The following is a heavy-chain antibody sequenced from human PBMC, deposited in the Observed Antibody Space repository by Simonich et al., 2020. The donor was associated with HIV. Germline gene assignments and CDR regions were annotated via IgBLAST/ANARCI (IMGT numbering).Heavy chain of an antibody. D-gene: IGHD6-19*01. V-gene: IGHV3-23*01. CDR3: AKGYSSGWPILNFDY. J-gene: IGHJ4*02. CDR2: ISISVGTT. CDR1: GFPFSNYA. Sequence: EVQLLESGGGLVQPGGSLRLSCAASGFPFSNYAMGWVRQAPVKGLEWVSSISISVGTTNYADSVKGRFTISRDNSKNMLYLQMNSLRAEDTAVYYCAKGYSSGWPILNFDYWGQGSLVTVSS.